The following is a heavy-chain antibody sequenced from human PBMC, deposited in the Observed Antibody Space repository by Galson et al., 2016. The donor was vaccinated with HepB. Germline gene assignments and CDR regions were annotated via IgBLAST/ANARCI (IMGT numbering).Heavy chain of an antibody. CDR1: GFSLTTNGVG. CDR2: IFWDGDR. CDR3: ARLHWRGFDNSGTKYRFDN. J-gene: IGHJ4*02. V-gene: IGHV2-5*02. D-gene: IGHD3-22*01. Sequence: PALVKPTQTLTLACTFSGFSLTTNGVGVGWIRQPPGKALEWLALIFWDGDRHFSPSLQTRLTITKDNPKNQVVLTMTKMDPVDTATYYFARLHWRGFDNSGTKYRFDNWGQGTLVTVSA.